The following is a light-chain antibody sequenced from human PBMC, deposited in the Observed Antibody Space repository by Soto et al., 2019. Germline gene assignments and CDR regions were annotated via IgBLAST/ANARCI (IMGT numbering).Light chain of an antibody. J-gene: IGKJ4*01. CDR1: QSIGSA. V-gene: IGKV3-15*01. Sequence: IVVTQSPATLSVSPGERATLSCRARQSIGSALAWYHQKPGQAPRLLIYDASTRATGIPARFSGSGSGTEFTLTISSLQSEDSAIYYCQQYNNWPLTFGGGTKVEI. CDR2: DAS. CDR3: QQYNNWPLT.